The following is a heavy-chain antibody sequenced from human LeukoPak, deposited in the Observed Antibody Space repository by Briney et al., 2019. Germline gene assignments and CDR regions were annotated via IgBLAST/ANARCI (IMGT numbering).Heavy chain of an antibody. CDR2: IYYSGST. CDR3: ARGGEYCSSTSCTSKYFDP. D-gene: IGHD2-2*01. CDR1: GGSISSGDYY. J-gene: IGHJ5*02. V-gene: IGHV4-30-4*08. Sequence: TLSLTCXVSGGSISSGDYYWSWIREPPGKGLERIGYIYYSGSTYYNPSLKSRVTISVDTSKNQFSLKLSSVTAADTAVYYCARGGEYCSSTSCTSKYFDPWGQGTLVTVSS.